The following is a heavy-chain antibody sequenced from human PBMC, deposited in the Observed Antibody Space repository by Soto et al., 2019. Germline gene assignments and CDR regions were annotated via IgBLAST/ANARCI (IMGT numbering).Heavy chain of an antibody. J-gene: IGHJ4*02. CDR3: ARGGAGGDYLTIDY. V-gene: IGHV3-30-3*01. Sequence: QVQLVESGGGVVQPGTSLRLSCAASGFTFSSYALHWVRQAPGEGLEWVAVISFDGNSEYYADSVKGRFTISRDNSKNTLYVQMNGLRVEDTAVYYCARGGAGGDYLTIDYWGQGTLVTVSS. D-gene: IGHD4-17*01. CDR1: GFTFSSYA. CDR2: ISFDGNSE.